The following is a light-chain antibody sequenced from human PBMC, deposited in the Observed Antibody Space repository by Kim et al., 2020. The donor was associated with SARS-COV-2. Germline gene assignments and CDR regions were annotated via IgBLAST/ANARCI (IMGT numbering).Light chain of an antibody. J-gene: IGKJ4*01. CDR2: GAY. CDR3: QHYRERPLT. Sequence: EIVMTQSPATLSVSPGERATLSCRASQSVRSKLAWYQQKPGQAPRLLMSGAYIRATGIPDRFSGSGFGTEFTLTISNLQSEDVAIYYCQHYRERPLTFGGGTKVDIK. V-gene: IGKV3-15*01. CDR1: QSVRSK.